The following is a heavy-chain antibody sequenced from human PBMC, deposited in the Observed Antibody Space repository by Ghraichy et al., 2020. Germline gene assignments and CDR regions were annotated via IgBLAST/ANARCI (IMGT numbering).Heavy chain of an antibody. Sequence: GGSLRLSCAASGFSFSSYAMTWVRQAPGKGLEWVSVIGGSGDTTYYADSVKGRFTMSRDNTKKTMYLQMNSLRAVDTAEYFCARAVWCSDGSCYFYYSGQGTLVTVSS. J-gene: IGHJ4*02. CDR1: GFSFSSYA. CDR2: IGGSGDTT. V-gene: IGHV3-23*01. D-gene: IGHD2-15*01. CDR3: ARAVWCSDGSCYFYY.